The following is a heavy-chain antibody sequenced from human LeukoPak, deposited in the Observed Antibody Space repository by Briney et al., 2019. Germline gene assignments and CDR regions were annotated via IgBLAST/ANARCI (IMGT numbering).Heavy chain of an antibody. V-gene: IGHV1-2*02. Sequence: ASVKVSCKASGYTFTGYYMHWVRQAPGQGLEWMGWINPNSGGTNYAQKFQGRVTMTRDTSISTAYMELSRLRSDDTAVYYYARDSEDTTMGPGYWGQGTLVTVSS. CDR1: GYTFTGYY. CDR3: ARDSEDTTMGPGY. D-gene: IGHD5-18*01. CDR2: INPNSGGT. J-gene: IGHJ4*02.